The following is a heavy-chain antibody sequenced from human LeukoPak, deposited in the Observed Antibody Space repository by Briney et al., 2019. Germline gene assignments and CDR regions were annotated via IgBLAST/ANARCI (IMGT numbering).Heavy chain of an antibody. D-gene: IGHD3-16*01. CDR3: ARGGGLDV. CDR1: GFTVSSNH. Sequence: GGSLRLSCAVSGFTVSSNHMNWARQAPGKGLEWVASINHNGNVNYYVDSVKGRFTISRDNAKNSLYLRMSNLRAEDTAVYFCARGGGLDVWGQGATVTVSS. CDR2: INHNGNVN. V-gene: IGHV3-7*03. J-gene: IGHJ6*02.